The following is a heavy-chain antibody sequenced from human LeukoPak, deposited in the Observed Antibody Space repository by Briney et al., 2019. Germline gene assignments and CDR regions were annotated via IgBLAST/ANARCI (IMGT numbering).Heavy chain of an antibody. D-gene: IGHD1-1*01. CDR3: ARGGPYNWNARTPTYYFDY. CDR2: INAGNGHT. J-gene: IGHJ4*02. CDR1: GYIFTNYA. Sequence: ASVKVSCKASGYIFTNYAMHWVRRAPGQRLEWMGWINAGNGHTKYSQKFQGRVTITRDTSANTAYMELSSLRSEDTAVYYCARGGPYNWNARTPTYYFDYWGQGTLVTVSS. V-gene: IGHV1-3*01.